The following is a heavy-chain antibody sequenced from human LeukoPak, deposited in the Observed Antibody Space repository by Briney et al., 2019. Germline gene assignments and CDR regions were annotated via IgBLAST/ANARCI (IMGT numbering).Heavy chain of an antibody. D-gene: IGHD3-9*01. CDR1: GFTVSSNY. CDR3: ARDLDWSFDY. Sequence: GGSLRLSCAASGFTVSSNYMSWVRQAPGKGLEWISWINTTNFVYYADSVKGRFTISRDDARNSLHLQLNSLRDEDTAVYYCARDLDWSFDYWGQGALVTVSS. V-gene: IGHV3-69-1*01. CDR2: INTTNFV. J-gene: IGHJ4*02.